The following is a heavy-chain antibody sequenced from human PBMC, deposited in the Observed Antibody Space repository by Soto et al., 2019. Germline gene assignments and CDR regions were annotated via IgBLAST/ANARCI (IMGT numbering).Heavy chain of an antibody. D-gene: IGHD3-22*01. V-gene: IGHV3-7*01. CDR2: IKQDGSEK. J-gene: IGHJ4*02. CDR3: AREAYYASSGHDY. CDR1: GFTFSSYW. Sequence: EVQLVESGGGLVQPGGSLRLSCAASGFTFSSYWMSWVRQAPGKGLEWVANIKQDGSEKYYVDSVKGRFTISRDNAKNSLYLQMNSLRAEDTAVYYCAREAYYASSGHDYWGQGTLVTVSS.